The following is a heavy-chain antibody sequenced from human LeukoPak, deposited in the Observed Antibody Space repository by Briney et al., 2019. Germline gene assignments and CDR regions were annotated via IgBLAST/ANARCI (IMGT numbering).Heavy chain of an antibody. CDR1: GGSIRSYY. J-gene: IGHJ4*02. V-gene: IGHV4-59*08. CDR3: ARQGAGVPFDY. Sequence: PSETLSLTCTVSGGSIRSYYWSCIRQPPGKGLEWIGYIYYSGSTNYNPSLKSRVTISVDTSKNQFSLKLSSVTAADTAVYYCARQGAGVPFDYWGRGTLVTVSS. CDR2: IYYSGST. D-gene: IGHD3-10*01.